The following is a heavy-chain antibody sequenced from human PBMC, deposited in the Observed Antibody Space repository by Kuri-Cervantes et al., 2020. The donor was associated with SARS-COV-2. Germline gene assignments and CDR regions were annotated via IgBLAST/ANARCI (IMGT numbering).Heavy chain of an antibody. Sequence: GESLKISCAASGLTFSNYWMRWVRQAPGKGPEWVASIKKDGSEGYYVDSVKGRFTISRDTSKNTFYLQMTSLRSEDTAVYYCARSYFLDVWGKGTTVTVSS. CDR3: ARSYFLDV. V-gene: IGHV3-7*01. CDR1: GLTFSNYW. CDR2: IKKDGSEG. J-gene: IGHJ6*04. D-gene: IGHD3-10*01.